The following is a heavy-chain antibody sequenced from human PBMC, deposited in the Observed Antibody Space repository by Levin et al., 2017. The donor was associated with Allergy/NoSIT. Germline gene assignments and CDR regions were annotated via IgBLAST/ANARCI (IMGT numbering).Heavy chain of an antibody. V-gene: IGHV6-1*01. CDR3: ARGVVYSSGWWSWFDP. D-gene: IGHD6-19*01. Sequence: SQTLSLTCAISGDSVSSNSAAWNWNRQSPSRGLEWLGRTYYRSKWYNDYAVSVKSRITINPDTSKNQFSLQLNSVTPEDTAVYYCARGVVYSSGWWSWFDPWGQGTLVTVSS. CDR2: TYYRSKWYN. J-gene: IGHJ5*02. CDR1: GDSVSSNSAA.